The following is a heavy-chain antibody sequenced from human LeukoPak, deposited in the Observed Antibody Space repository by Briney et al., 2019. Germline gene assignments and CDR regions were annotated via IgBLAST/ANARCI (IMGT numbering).Heavy chain of an antibody. CDR2: ISSSSSTI. CDR1: GFTFSNYS. Sequence: GGSLRLSCAASGFTFSNYSMNWVRQAPGKGLEWVSYISSSSSTIYYADSVQGRFTISRDKAKNLLYLQMNNLRVDDTALYYCARERWDYIIDYWGQGTLVTVSS. V-gene: IGHV3-48*01. CDR3: ARERWDYIIDY. D-gene: IGHD4-11*01. J-gene: IGHJ4*02.